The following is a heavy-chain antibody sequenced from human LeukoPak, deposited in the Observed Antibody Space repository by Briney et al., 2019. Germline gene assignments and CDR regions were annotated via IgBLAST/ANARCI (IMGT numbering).Heavy chain of an antibody. D-gene: IGHD2-21*02. CDR1: GFTVSSNY. Sequence: GGSLRLSCAASGFTVSSNYMSWVRQAPGKGLEWVSVIYSDGSTYYADSVKGRFTISRDNSKNTLYLQMNSLRAEDTAVYYCARGFIVVVTAPDYWGQGTLVTVSS. CDR3: ARGFIVVVTAPDY. V-gene: IGHV3-53*01. J-gene: IGHJ4*02. CDR2: IYSDGST.